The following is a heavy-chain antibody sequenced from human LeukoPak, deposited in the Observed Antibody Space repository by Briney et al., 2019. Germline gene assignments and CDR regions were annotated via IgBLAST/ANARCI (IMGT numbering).Heavy chain of an antibody. Sequence: PSETLSLTCAVYGGSFSGYYWSWIRQPPGKGLEWIGEINHSGSTNYNPSLKSRVTISVDTSKNQFSLKPSSVTAADTAVYYCAREYIRYSNYGVGFDPWGQGTLVTVYS. J-gene: IGHJ5*02. CDR1: GGSFSGYY. CDR2: INHSGST. V-gene: IGHV4-34*01. D-gene: IGHD4-11*01. CDR3: AREYIRYSNYGVGFDP.